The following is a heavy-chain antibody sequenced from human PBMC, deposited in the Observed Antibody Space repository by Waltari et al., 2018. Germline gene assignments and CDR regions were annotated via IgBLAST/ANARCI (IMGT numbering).Heavy chain of an antibody. CDR2: ICYNGAT. D-gene: IGHD3-10*01. J-gene: IGHJ5*02. Sequence: QVQLQVSGPRLVKTSETLSLTCTVSGGPLNSFHWSWLRQTPEKGLEWMGYICYNGATPYSPSLESRLTMSVDTSTRHFFLKVTSVTAADSAVYYCARMGTIVRVLQAPSNKLFHPWGQGMFVTVSS. CDR1: GGPLNSFH. CDR3: ARMGTIVRVLQAPSNKLFHP. V-gene: IGHV4-59*01.